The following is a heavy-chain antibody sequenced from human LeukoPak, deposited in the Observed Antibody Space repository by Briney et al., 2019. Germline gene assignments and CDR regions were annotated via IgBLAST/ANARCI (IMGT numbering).Heavy chain of an antibody. Sequence: GESLKISCKGSGYSFTSYWIGWVRQMPGKGLEWMGIIYPGDSDTRYSPSFQGQVTISAAKSISTAYLQWSSLKASDTAMYYCARLNTYCGGDCYSNFDYWGQGTLVTVSS. V-gene: IGHV5-51*01. CDR2: IYPGDSDT. CDR1: GYSFTSYW. D-gene: IGHD2-21*02. CDR3: ARLNTYCGGDCYSNFDY. J-gene: IGHJ4*02.